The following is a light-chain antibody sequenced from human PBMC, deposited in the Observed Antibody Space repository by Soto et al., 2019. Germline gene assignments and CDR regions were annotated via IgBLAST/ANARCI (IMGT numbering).Light chain of an antibody. Sequence: QSVLTQPASVSGSPGQSITISCTGTSXDVGGYNYVSWYQQHPGKAPKLMIYAVTDRPSGVSSRFSGSKSGNTASLTISGLQAEDEADYYCSSYTSSSTLFGTGTKVNVL. J-gene: IGLJ1*01. CDR3: SSYTSSSTL. V-gene: IGLV2-14*01. CDR2: AVT. CDR1: SXDVGGYNY.